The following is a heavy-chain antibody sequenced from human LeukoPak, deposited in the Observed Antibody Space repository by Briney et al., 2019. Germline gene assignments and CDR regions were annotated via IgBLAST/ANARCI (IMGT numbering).Heavy chain of an antibody. D-gene: IGHD2-15*01. CDR1: GFTFSDYW. Sequence: GGPLRLSCAFPGFTFSDYWMTWIRKAPGKGLEWISYFSSSSSYTNYADSVKGRFTISRDNAKNSLYLQMNTLRAEDTAVYYCARDPYCGGGSCYSSYFDYWGQGTLVTVSS. J-gene: IGHJ4*02. V-gene: IGHV3-11*06. CDR2: FSSSSSYT. CDR3: ARDPYCGGGSCYSSYFDY.